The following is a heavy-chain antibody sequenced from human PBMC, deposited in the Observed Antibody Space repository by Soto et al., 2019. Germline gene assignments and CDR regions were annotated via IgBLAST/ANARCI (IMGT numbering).Heavy chain of an antibody. CDR3: ASGGTTVNRRFDF. CDR1: GGSSSSYA. Sequence: QVQVVQSGAEVKKPGSSVRVSCKASGGSSSSYAITWIRQAPGQGLEWMGGIIPILDTTDYAQKFQGRVTFTADESTSTVYKELSRLTSEDTAVYYSASGGTTVNRRFDFWGQGTLVTVSS. V-gene: IGHV1-69*01. D-gene: IGHD4-4*01. CDR2: IIPILDTT. J-gene: IGHJ4*02.